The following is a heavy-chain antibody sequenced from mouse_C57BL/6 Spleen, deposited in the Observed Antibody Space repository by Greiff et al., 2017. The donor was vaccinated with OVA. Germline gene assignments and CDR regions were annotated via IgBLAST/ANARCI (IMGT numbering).Heavy chain of an antibody. CDR1: GYTFTDYN. CDR2: INPNNGGT. J-gene: IGHJ1*03. CDR3: ARSRYYGSSSLRDWYVDV. Sequence: EVQLQQSGPELVKPGASVKIPCKASGYTFTDYNMDWVKQSHGKSLEWIGDINPNNGGTIYNQKFKGKATLTVDKSSSTAYMELRSLTSEDTAVYYCARSRYYGSSSLRDWYVDVWGTGTTVTVSS. V-gene: IGHV1-18*01. D-gene: IGHD1-1*01.